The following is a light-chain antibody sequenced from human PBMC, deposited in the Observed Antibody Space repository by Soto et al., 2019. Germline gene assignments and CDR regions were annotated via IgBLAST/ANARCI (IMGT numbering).Light chain of an antibody. Sequence: QSALTQPRSVSGSPGQSVTISCTGTSSDVGGYNYVSWYQQHPGKAPKLMLYDVTKRPSGVPDRFSGSKSGNTASLTISGHQAEEEADYYCCSYAGTYTWVFGGGTKLTVL. CDR1: SSDVGGYNY. V-gene: IGLV2-11*01. CDR2: DVT. CDR3: CSYAGTYTWV. J-gene: IGLJ3*02.